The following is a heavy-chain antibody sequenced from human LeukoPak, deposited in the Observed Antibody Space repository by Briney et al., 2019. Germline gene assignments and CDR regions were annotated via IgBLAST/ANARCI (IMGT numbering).Heavy chain of an antibody. CDR1: GFTFNTYY. V-gene: IGHV3-7*01. CDR3: ARERYCTSATCYVGVPFDS. D-gene: IGHD2-2*01. J-gene: IGHJ4*02. Sequence: GGSLRLSCAASGFTFNTYYMTWVRQAPGRGLEWVAGIKQDGSENYYMDSVKGRFTISRDNSRNSLYLQMNSLRAEDTAVYFCARERYCTSATCYVGVPFDSWGQGTLVTVSS. CDR2: IKQDGSEN.